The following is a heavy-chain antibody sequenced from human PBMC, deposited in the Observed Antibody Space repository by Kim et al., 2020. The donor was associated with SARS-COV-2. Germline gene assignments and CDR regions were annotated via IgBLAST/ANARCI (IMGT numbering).Heavy chain of an antibody. J-gene: IGHJ4*02. V-gene: IGHV4-39*01. CDR1: GGSISSSSYY. D-gene: IGHD6-19*01. Sequence: SETLSLTCTVSGGSISSSSYYWGWIRQPPGKGLEWIGSIYYSGSTYYNPSLKSRVTISVDTSKNQFSLKLSSVTAADTALYYCARQDLAVAFYWGQGTLVTVSS. CDR2: IYYSGST. CDR3: ARQDLAVAFY.